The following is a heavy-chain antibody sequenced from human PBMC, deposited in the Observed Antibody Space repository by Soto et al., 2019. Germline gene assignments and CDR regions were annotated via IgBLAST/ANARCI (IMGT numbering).Heavy chain of an antibody. D-gene: IGHD6-13*01. CDR1: GGSFSGYY. V-gene: IGHV4-34*01. J-gene: IGHJ4*02. CDR3: HSSSWYGARRDY. Sequence: PSETLSLTCAVYGGSFSGYYWSWIRQPPGKGLEWIGEINHSGSTNYNPSLKSRVTISVDTSKNQFSLKLSSVTAADTAVYYCHSSSWYGARRDYWGQGTLVTVSS. CDR2: INHSGST.